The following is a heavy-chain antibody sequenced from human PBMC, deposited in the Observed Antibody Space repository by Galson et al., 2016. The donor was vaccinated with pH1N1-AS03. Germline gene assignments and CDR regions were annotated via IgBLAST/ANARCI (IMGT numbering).Heavy chain of an antibody. J-gene: IGHJ4*02. D-gene: IGHD3-22*01. CDR1: GYTFSGYY. V-gene: IGHV1-2*06. CDR2: INPDSGGT. CDR3: ARDSGSVYYQTFDY. Sequence: VKVSCKASGYTFSGYYMHWVRQAPGQGLEWMGRINPDSGGTNVAQKFQGRVTMSRDTSITTDYMELTRLTSDDTAVSYCARDSGSVYYQTFDYWGQGTLVTVSS.